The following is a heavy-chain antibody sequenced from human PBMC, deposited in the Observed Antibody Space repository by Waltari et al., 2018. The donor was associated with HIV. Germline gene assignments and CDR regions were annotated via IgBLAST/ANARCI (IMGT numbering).Heavy chain of an antibody. J-gene: IGHJ5*02. CDR3: ARDWAGVAVAGTGDNWFDP. D-gene: IGHD6-19*01. Sequence: NWIRQSLSRGLEWLGRTYYRSKWYNDYAVSVKSRITINPDTSKNQFSLQLNSVTPEDTAVYYCARDWAGVAVAGTGDNWFDPWGQGTLVTVSS. CDR2: TYYRSKWYN. V-gene: IGHV6-1*01.